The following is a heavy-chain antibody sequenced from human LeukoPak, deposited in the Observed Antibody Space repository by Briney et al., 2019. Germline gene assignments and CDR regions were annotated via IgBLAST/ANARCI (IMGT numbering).Heavy chain of an antibody. Sequence: GGSLRLSCAASGFTFSSYSMNWVRQAPGKGLEWVSSISSSSYIYYADSVKGRFTISRDNAKNSLYLQMNSLRAEDTAVYYCARFRSSWGYYFDYWGQGTLVTVSS. CDR1: GFTFSSYS. D-gene: IGHD6-13*01. CDR2: ISSSSYI. J-gene: IGHJ4*02. V-gene: IGHV3-21*01. CDR3: ARFRSSWGYYFDY.